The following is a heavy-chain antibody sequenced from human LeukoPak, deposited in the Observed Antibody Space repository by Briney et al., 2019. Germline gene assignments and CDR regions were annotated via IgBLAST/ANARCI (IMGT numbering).Heavy chain of an antibody. D-gene: IGHD3-22*01. CDR2: INHSGST. J-gene: IGHJ5*02. CDR3: ARVGPSPDWLSWFDP. Sequence: PSETLSLTCAVYGGSFSGYYWSWIRQPPGKGLEWIGEINHSGSTNYNPSLKSRVTISVDTSKNQFSLKLSSVTAADTAVYYCARVGPSPDWLSWFDPWGQGTLVTVSS. CDR1: GGSFSGYY. V-gene: IGHV4-34*01.